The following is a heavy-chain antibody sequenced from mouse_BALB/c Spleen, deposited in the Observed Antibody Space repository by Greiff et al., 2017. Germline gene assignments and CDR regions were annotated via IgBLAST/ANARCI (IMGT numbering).Heavy chain of an antibody. J-gene: IGHJ2*01. CDR3: ARREGNCRYFDY. Sequence: VQLQQSGAGLVKPGASVKLSCKASGYTFTEDIIHWVKQRSGQGLEWIGWFYPGSGSIKYNAKFKDKATLTADKSSSTVYMELSRLTSDDSAVYFCARREGNCRYFDYWGQGTTLTVSA. CDR1: GYTFTEDI. V-gene: IGHV1-62-2*01. CDR2: FYPGSGSI. D-gene: IGHD2-1*01.